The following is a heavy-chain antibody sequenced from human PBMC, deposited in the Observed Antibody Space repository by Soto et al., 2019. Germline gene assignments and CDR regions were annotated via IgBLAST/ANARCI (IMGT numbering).Heavy chain of an antibody. Sequence: GGSLRPSLAASGFTFRSHSMNRVRQAPGKGLEWVSSISSSSSYIYYADSVKGRFTISRDNAKNSLFLQMNSLRAEDTAVYYCARNGYGAPFDSWGQGTLVTVSS. CDR2: ISSSSSYI. CDR1: GFTFRSHS. CDR3: ARNGYGAPFDS. D-gene: IGHD4-17*01. J-gene: IGHJ4*02. V-gene: IGHV3-21*04.